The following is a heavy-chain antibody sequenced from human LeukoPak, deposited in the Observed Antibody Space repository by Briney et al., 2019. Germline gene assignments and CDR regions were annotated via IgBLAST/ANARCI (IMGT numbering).Heavy chain of an antibody. D-gene: IGHD5-24*01. CDR3: AMTGVEMATINY. V-gene: IGHV3-21*01. Sequence: GGSLRLSCAASGFTFSSYSMNWVRQAPGKGLEWVSSISRRSLYIFYADSVKGRFTISRDNAKKSLYLEMNSLRAEDTAVYYCAMTGVEMATINYWGQGTLVTVSS. J-gene: IGHJ4*02. CDR1: GFTFSSYS. CDR2: ISRRSLYI.